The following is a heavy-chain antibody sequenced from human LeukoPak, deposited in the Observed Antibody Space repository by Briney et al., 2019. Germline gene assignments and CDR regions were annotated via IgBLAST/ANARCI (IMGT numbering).Heavy chain of an antibody. J-gene: IGHJ4*02. V-gene: IGHV3-23*01. Sequence: GGSLRLSCAASGFTFSSYAMSWVRQAPGKGLEWVSAISGSGGSTYYADSVKGRFTISRDNSKNTLYLQMNSLRAEDTAVYYCAKGRPDYDFWSGYYGPHFDYWGQGTLVTVSS. CDR3: AKGRPDYDFWSGYYGPHFDY. D-gene: IGHD3-3*01. CDR1: GFTFSSYA. CDR2: ISGSGGST.